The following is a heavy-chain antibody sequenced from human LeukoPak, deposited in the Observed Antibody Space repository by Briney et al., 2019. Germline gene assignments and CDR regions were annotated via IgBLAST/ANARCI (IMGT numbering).Heavy chain of an antibody. CDR3: ARGSRGYCSSTSCPKAFDI. V-gene: IGHV3-30-3*01. CDR1: GFTFSSYA. D-gene: IGHD2-2*01. Sequence: GGSLRLSCAASGFTFSSYAMHWVRQAPGKGLEWVAVISYDGSNKYYADSVKGRFTISRDNSKNTLYLQMNSLRAEDTAVYYCARGSRGYCSSTSCPKAFDIWGQGTMVTVSS. CDR2: ISYDGSNK. J-gene: IGHJ3*02.